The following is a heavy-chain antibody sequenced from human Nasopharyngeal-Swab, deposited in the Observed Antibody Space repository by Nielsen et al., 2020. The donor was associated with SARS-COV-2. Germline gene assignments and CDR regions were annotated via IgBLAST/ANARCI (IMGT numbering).Heavy chain of an antibody. V-gene: IGHV4-59*08. CDR1: GGSISNYY. CDR3: ARQSDYYYYGMDV. J-gene: IGHJ6*02. Sequence: SETLSLTCSLSGGSISNYYWSWIRQPPGKGLQWIGYIYYSGSTNYNPSLKSRVTISVDTSKNQFSLKLSSVTAADTAVYYCARQSDYYYYGMDVWGQGTTVTVSS. CDR2: IYYSGST.